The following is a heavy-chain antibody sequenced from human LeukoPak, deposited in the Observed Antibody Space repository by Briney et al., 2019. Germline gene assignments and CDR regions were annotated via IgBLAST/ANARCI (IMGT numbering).Heavy chain of an antibody. CDR1: GGSISSSGSY. D-gene: IGHD6-6*01. Sequence: SETLSLTCTVSGGSISSSGSYWGWIRQPPGKGLEWIGSVYYSGNTYNPSLKSRVTISVDTSKNQFSLNLPSVNAADTPIYYCARVMAARREDLNWFDPWGQGTLVTVSS. V-gene: IGHV4-39*07. CDR2: VYYSGNT. J-gene: IGHJ5*02. CDR3: ARVMAARREDLNWFDP.